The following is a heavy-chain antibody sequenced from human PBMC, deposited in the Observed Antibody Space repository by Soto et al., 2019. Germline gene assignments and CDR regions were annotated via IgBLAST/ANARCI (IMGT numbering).Heavy chain of an antibody. J-gene: IGHJ5*02. CDR1: GGSISSYY. D-gene: IGHD3-10*01. V-gene: IGHV4-59*08. CDR2: IYYSGST. Sequence: SETLSLTCTVSGGSISSYYCSLIRQPPGKGLEWVGHIYYSGSTNYNPSLQSRVTISLDTSKNQFSLKLSSVTSADTAVYYCAGAVISHWFDPWGQGTLVTVSS. CDR3: AGAVISHWFDP.